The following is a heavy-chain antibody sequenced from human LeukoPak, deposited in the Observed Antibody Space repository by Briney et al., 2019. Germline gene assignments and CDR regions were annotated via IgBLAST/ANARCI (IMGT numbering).Heavy chain of an antibody. CDR2: ISGSGGST. J-gene: IGHJ4*02. Sequence: GGSLRLSCAASGFTFSSYAMSWVRQAPGKGLEWVSAISGSGGSTYYADSVKGRFTISRDNSKNTLYLQMNSLRAEDTAVYYCVKDSASITIFGVVISSVYWGQGTLSPSPQ. V-gene: IGHV3-23*01. CDR1: GFTFSSYA. D-gene: IGHD3-3*01. CDR3: VKDSASITIFGVVISSVY.